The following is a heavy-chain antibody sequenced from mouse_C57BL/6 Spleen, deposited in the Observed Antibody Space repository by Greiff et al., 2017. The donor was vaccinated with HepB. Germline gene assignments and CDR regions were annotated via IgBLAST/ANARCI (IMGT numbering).Heavy chain of an antibody. Sequence: QVQLKQSGAELARPGASVKLSCKASGYTFTSYGISWVKQRTGQGLEWIGEIYPRSGNTYYNEKFKGKATLTADKSSSTAYMELRSLTSEDSAVYFCARGGTGTNYFDYWGQGTTLTGSS. CDR2: IYPRSGNT. CDR3: ARGGTGTNYFDY. D-gene: IGHD4-1*01. CDR1: GYTFTSYG. V-gene: IGHV1-81*01. J-gene: IGHJ2*01.